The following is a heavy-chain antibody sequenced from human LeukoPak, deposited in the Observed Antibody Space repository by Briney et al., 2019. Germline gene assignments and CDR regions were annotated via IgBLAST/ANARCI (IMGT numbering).Heavy chain of an antibody. Sequence: PGGSLRLSCAASGFTFSSYTMSWVRQAPGKGLEWVSAISGSGGSTYYADSVKGRFTISRDNSKNTLYLQMNSLRAEDTAVYYCAKHGIFGVVPLFDYWGQGTLVTVSS. CDR1: GFTFSSYT. V-gene: IGHV3-23*01. D-gene: IGHD3-3*01. J-gene: IGHJ4*02. CDR3: AKHGIFGVVPLFDY. CDR2: ISGSGGST.